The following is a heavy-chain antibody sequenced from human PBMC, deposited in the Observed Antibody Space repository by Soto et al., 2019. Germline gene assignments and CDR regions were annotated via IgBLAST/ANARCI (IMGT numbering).Heavy chain of an antibody. Sequence: DVQLVQSGAEVKKPGESLRISCKGSGYSFTSYWISWVRQMPGKGLEWMGRIDPSDSYTNYSPSFQGHVTISADKSISTAYLQWSSLKASDTAMYYCARQTKQQLVRGYYYYYGMDVWGQGTTVTVSS. J-gene: IGHJ6*02. D-gene: IGHD6-13*01. CDR1: GYSFTSYW. CDR2: IDPSDSYT. CDR3: ARQTKQQLVRGYYYYYGMDV. V-gene: IGHV5-10-1*03.